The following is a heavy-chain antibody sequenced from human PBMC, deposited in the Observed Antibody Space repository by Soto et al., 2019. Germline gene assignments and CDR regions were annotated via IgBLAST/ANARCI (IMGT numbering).Heavy chain of an antibody. CDR1: GGSISSSSYY. CDR2: IYYSGST. D-gene: IGHD3-10*01. CDR3: ARQPMVRGVIPADNWFDP. J-gene: IGHJ5*02. Sequence: SETLSLTCTVSGGSISSSSYYWGWIRQPPGKGLEWIGGIYYSGSTYYNPSLKSRVTISVDTSKNQFSLKLSSVTAADTAVYYCARQPMVRGVIPADNWFDPWGQGTLVTVSS. V-gene: IGHV4-39*01.